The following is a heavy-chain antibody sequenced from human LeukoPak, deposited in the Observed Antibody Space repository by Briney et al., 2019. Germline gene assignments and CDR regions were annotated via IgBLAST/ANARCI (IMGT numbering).Heavy chain of an antibody. CDR1: GFTFSNYA. D-gene: IGHD1-26*01. CDR2: TNGGGGST. V-gene: IGHV3-23*01. CDR3: AKVVNSGSYYYFDY. J-gene: IGHJ4*02. Sequence: GGSLRLSCAASGFTFSNYAMGWVRQAPGKGLEWVSATNGGGGSTYYADSVRGRFTISRDNSKNTLNLQMNSLRAEDTALYYCAKVVNSGSYYYFDYWGQGTLVTGSS.